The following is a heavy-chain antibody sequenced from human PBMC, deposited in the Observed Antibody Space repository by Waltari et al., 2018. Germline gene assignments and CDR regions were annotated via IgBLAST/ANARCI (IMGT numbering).Heavy chain of an antibody. J-gene: IGHJ5*02. V-gene: IGHV4-38-2*01. Sequence: QVQLQESGPGLVKPSETLSLTCAVSGYSISSGYYWGWIRQPPGKGLEWIGSIYHSGSTYYNPSLKSRVTISVDTSKNQFSLKLSSVTAADTAVYDCARPMAEAARYGWFDPWGQGTLVTVSS. CDR3: ARPMAEAARYGWFDP. CDR1: GYSISSGYY. D-gene: IGHD6-6*01. CDR2: IYHSGST.